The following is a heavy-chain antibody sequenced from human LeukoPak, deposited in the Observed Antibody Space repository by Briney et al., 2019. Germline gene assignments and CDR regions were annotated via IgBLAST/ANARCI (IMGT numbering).Heavy chain of an antibody. J-gene: IGHJ4*02. V-gene: IGHV4-59*08. CDR1: GGSISSYY. Sequence: SETLSLTCTVSGGSISSYYWSWIRQPPGKGLEWIGYIYYSGSTNYNPSLKSRVTISVDTSKNQFSLKLSSVTAADTAVYYCARQLPLAGIAVAAPFDYWSQGTLVTVSS. D-gene: IGHD6-19*01. CDR3: ARQLPLAGIAVAAPFDY. CDR2: IYYSGST.